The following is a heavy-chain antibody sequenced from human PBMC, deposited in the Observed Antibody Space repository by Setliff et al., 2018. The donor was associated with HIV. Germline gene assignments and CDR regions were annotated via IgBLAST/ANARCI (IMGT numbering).Heavy chain of an antibody. V-gene: IGHV4-39*01. CDR1: GGSFSSTTYS. CDR3: ARHKTNYDFYAFDV. CDR2: IHSSGTA. J-gene: IGHJ3*01. D-gene: IGHD3-3*01. Sequence: SETLSLTCTVSGGSFSSTTYSWGWIRQPPGMGLEWIGSIHSSGTADYNPSLKSRVAMPVDTSRSQFSLKLRSVTAADTAVYYCARHKTNYDFYAFDVWGQGTMVTVSS.